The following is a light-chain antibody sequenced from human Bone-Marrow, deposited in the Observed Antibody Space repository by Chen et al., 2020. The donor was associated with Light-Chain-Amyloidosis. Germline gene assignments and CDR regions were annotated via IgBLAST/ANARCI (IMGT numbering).Light chain of an antibody. J-gene: IGKJ4*01. CDR3: QQSYSDPRT. V-gene: IGKV1-39*01. CDR1: QSISDY. Sequence: DIQMTQSPPSLPASVGDRVTITCRASQSISDYVNWHQQKPGKAPKLLIYSAATLESGVPSRFSGSGSGTDFTLTINGLQPEDFATYYCQQSYSDPRTFGGGTRVEMK. CDR2: SAA.